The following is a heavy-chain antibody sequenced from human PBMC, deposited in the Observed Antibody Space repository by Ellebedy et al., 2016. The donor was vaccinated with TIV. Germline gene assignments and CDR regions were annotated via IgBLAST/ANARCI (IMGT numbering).Heavy chain of an antibody. CDR1: GVSLTTSGMC. J-gene: IGHJ4*02. D-gene: IGHD6-13*01. V-gene: IGHV2-70*01. CDR3: ARISSPANYFDY. Sequence: SGPTLVKPTQTLTLTCTFSGVSLTTSGMCVNWIRQPPGKALEWLAFIDWEDDKYYSTSLKTRLTISKDTSKNQVVLTMTNMDPVDKATYYCARISSPANYFDYWGQGTLVTVSS. CDR2: IDWEDDK.